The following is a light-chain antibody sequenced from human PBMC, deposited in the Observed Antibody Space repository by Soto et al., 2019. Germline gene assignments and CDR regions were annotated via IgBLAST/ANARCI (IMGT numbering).Light chain of an antibody. CDR3: NSYTTSSTLV. Sequence: QSVLTQPASVSGSPGQSITISCTGTSSDVGTYKYVSWYQQHPGKAPKLMIYDVSNRPSGVSNRFSGPKSGNTASLTISGLQAEDEADYYCNSYTTSSTLVFGNGTKVTVL. CDR2: DVS. J-gene: IGLJ1*01. V-gene: IGLV2-14*03. CDR1: SSDVGTYKY.